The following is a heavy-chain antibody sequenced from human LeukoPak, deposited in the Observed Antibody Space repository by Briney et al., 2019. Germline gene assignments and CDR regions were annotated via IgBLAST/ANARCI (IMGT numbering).Heavy chain of an antibody. J-gene: IGHJ3*02. V-gene: IGHV4-59*01. CDR1: GGSISSYY. CDR3: ARETHYYDSSGYKEDAFDI. Sequence: SETLSLTCTVSGGSISSYYWSWIRQPPGKGLEWIRYIYYSGSTNYNPSLKSRVTISVDTSKNQFSLKLSSVTAADTAVYYCARETHYYDSSGYKEDAFDIWGQGTMVTVSS. D-gene: IGHD3-22*01. CDR2: IYYSGST.